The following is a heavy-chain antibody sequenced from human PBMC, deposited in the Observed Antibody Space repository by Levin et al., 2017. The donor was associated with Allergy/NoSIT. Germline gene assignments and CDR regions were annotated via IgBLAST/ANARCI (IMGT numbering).Heavy chain of an antibody. CDR1: GFTSAFYA. CDR2: IIGSGTDT. D-gene: IGHD4-11*01. Sequence: GESLKISCAASGFTSAFYAISWVRQAPGKGLEWVSGIIGSGTDTSYVDSVKGRFTISRDESKNALYLEIDSLRADDTAIYYCLKMEQQLLKGAFHLWGQGTLVTVSS. CDR3: LKMEQQLLKGAFHL. V-gene: IGHV3-23*05. J-gene: IGHJ1*01.